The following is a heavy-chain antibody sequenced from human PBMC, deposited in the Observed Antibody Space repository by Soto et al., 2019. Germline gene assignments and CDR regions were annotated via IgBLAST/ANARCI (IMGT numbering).Heavy chain of an antibody. CDR2: ISAYNGNT. V-gene: IGHV1-18*01. D-gene: IGHD6-13*01. Sequence: GASVKVSCKASGYAFTGYGISWVRQAPGQRLEWMGWISAYNGNTNYAQKLQGRVTMTTDTSTSTAYMELRSLRSDDTAVYYCARDGHSSSWYLYYYYYMDVWGKGTTVTVSS. CDR3: ARDGHSSSWYLYYYYYMDV. CDR1: GYAFTGYG. J-gene: IGHJ6*03.